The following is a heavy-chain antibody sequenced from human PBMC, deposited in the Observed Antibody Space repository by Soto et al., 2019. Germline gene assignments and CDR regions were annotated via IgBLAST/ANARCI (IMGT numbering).Heavy chain of an antibody. D-gene: IGHD2-15*01. V-gene: IGHV3-66*02. Sequence: GGSLRLSCAASGFTVSSNYMSWVRQAPGKGLEWVSVIYSGGSTYYADSVKGRFTIARDNSKNTLYLQMNSLRAEDTAVYYCARERYCSGGSCYYFDYWGQGTLVTVSS. J-gene: IGHJ4*02. CDR2: IYSGGST. CDR1: GFTVSSNY. CDR3: ARERYCSGGSCYYFDY.